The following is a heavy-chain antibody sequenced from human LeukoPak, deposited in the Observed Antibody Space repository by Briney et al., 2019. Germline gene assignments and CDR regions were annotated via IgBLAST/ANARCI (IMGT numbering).Heavy chain of an antibody. CDR3: ARGRWELYYFDY. J-gene: IGHJ4*02. D-gene: IGHD1-26*01. CDR1: DDSITIYY. CDR2: IDHTGIT. Sequence: PSETLSLTCTVSDDSITIYYWTWIRQPPGKGLEWIGYIDHTGITNYNPSLNSRVTISRDTSKNHFSLELSSATAADTAVYFCARGRWELYYFDYWGQGTLVTVSS. V-gene: IGHV4-59*01.